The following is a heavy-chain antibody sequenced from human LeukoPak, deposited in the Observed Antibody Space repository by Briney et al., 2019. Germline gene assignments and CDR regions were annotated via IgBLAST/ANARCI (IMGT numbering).Heavy chain of an antibody. J-gene: IGHJ4*02. V-gene: IGHV3-48*03. CDR3: TRKGSQWDFLVDY. CDR2: ISSSGSTI. CDR1: GFTFSSYE. D-gene: IGHD2/OR15-2a*01. Sequence: QSGGSLRLSCAASGFTFSSYEMNWVRQAPGKGLEWVSYISSSGSTIYYADSVKGRFTISRDNAKNSLYLQMNSLRAEDTAVYYCTRKGSQWDFLVDYWGQGTRVAVSP.